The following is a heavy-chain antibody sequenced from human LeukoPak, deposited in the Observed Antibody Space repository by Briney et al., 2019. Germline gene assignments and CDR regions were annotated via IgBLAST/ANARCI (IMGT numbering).Heavy chain of an antibody. V-gene: IGHV3-30*03. Sequence: GGSLRLSCAASGFTVSSNYMSWVRQAPGKGLEWVAVISYDGSGKYYADSVKGRFTLSRDQSKNTVYLQMNSLRAEDTAMYYCARESIYAFDIWGHGTMVTVSS. J-gene: IGHJ3*02. D-gene: IGHD6-6*01. CDR1: GFTVSSNY. CDR2: ISYDGSGK. CDR3: ARESIYAFDI.